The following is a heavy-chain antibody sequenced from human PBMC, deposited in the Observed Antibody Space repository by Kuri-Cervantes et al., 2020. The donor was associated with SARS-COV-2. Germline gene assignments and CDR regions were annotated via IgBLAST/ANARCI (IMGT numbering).Heavy chain of an antibody. V-gene: IGHV5-51*01. CDR1: GYSFTSYW. D-gene: IGHD2-15*01. CDR2: IYPGDSDT. Sequence: KVSCKGSGYSFTSYWIGWVRQMPGKGLEWMGIIYPGDSDTRYSPSFQGQVTISADKSISTAYLQWSSLKASDTAMYYCARGYCSGGSCYSGDYFDYWGQGTLVTVSS. J-gene: IGHJ4*02. CDR3: ARGYCSGGSCYSGDYFDY.